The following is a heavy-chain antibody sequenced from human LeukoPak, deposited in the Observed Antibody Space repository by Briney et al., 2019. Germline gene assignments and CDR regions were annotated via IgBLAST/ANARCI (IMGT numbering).Heavy chain of an antibody. J-gene: IGHJ6*02. CDR3: APLGQQLTTTDYYGMDV. V-gene: IGHV3-11*01. D-gene: IGHD6-13*01. Sequence: GGSLRLSCAASGFTFSDYYMSWIRQAPGKGLEWVSYISSSGSTIYYADSVKGRFTISRDNAKNSLYLQMNSLRAEDTAVYYCAPLGQQLTTTDYYGMDVWGQGTTVTVSS. CDR1: GFTFSDYY. CDR2: ISSSGSTI.